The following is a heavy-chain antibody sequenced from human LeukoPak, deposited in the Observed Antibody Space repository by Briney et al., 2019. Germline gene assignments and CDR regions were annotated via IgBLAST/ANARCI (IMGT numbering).Heavy chain of an antibody. CDR1: GYTLTELS. D-gene: IGHD3-22*01. CDR2: FDPEDGET. CDR3: ATRAYYYDSSGYRRNNPFDY. Sequence: ASVKVSCKVSGYTLTELSMHWVRQAPGKGLEWMGGFDPEDGETIYAQKFQGRVTMTEDTSTDTAYMELCSLRSEDTAVYYCATRAYYYDSSGYRRNNPFDYWGQGTLVTVSS. J-gene: IGHJ4*02. V-gene: IGHV1-24*01.